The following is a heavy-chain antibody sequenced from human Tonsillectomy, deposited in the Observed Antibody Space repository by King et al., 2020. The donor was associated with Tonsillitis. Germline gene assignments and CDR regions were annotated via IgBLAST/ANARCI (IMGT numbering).Heavy chain of an antibody. V-gene: IGHV1-46*03. CDR1: GYNFSTYY. J-gene: IGHJ6*02. CDR2: INPSDGST. Sequence: VQLVESGADVKKPGASVKISCKASGYNFSTYYIHWVRQAPGQGLEWMGIINPSDGSTAYARKFQGRVTMTADTSTSTVYMELSSLRSEDTAVFFCARAISPAVVPITIVDFYYYHGMDVWGQGTTVTVSS. D-gene: IGHD2-15*01. CDR3: ARAISPAVVPITIVDFYYYHGMDV.